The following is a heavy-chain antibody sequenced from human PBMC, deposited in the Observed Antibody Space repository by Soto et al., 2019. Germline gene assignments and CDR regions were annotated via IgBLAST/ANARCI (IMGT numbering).Heavy chain of an antibody. CDR2: IWYDGSKR. CDR1: GFSFRNYG. Sequence: QEQLVESGGGVVQPGRSLRLSCAASGFSFRNYGIHWVRQAPGKGLDWVAVIWYDGSKRYYADSVRGRFTISRDNSGNTLHLQLDSLSAEHTAVYFCASGLASGLHLSCFDVSGQGTTVVVS. V-gene: IGHV3-33*01. D-gene: IGHD6-19*01. J-gene: IGHJ6*02. CDR3: ASGLASGLHLSCFDV.